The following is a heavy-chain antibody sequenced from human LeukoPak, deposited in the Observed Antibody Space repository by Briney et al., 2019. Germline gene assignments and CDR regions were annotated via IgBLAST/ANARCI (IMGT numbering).Heavy chain of an antibody. D-gene: IGHD2-2*01. V-gene: IGHV4-34*01. CDR3: ARFVLGYDPNAFDI. Sequence: PSETLSLTCAVYGGSFSPYYWSWIRQSPDKGLEWIGEINHSRSTNYNPSLKSRVTISVDTSKNQFSLKLASVTAADTAVYYCARFVLGYDPNAFDIWGQGTMVTVSS. CDR2: INHSRST. J-gene: IGHJ3*02. CDR1: GGSFSPYY.